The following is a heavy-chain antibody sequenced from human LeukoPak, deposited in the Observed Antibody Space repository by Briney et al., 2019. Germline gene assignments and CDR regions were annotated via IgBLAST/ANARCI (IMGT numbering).Heavy chain of an antibody. J-gene: IGHJ4*02. V-gene: IGHV4-34*01. CDR2: INHSGSN. CDR3: ARGLSNSRRTLLGLDY. CDR1: GGSFSGYY. Sequence: PSETLSLTCAVYGGSFSGYYWSWIRQPPGKGLEWIGEINHSGSNNYNTSPKSRVPISVDTSKNQFSLKLSSVTAADTAVFYCARGLSNSRRTLLGLDYWGQGTLVTVSS. D-gene: IGHD3-16*01.